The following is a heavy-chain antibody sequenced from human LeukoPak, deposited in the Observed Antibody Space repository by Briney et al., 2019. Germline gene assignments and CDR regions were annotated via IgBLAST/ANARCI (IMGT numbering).Heavy chain of an antibody. Sequence: GSLRLSCAASGFTFSSYAMSWVRQAPGKGLEWVSAISGSGGSTYYADSVKGRFTISRDNSKNTLYLQMNSLRAEDTAVYYCARGSLMWLLGTAWGQGTLVTVSS. D-gene: IGHD3-22*01. J-gene: IGHJ4*02. CDR2: ISGSGGST. V-gene: IGHV3-23*01. CDR1: GFTFSSYA. CDR3: ARGSLMWLLGTA.